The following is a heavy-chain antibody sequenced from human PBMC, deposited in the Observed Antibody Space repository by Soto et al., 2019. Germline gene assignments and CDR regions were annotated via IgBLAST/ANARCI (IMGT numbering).Heavy chain of an antibody. CDR3: ARFNWYFDL. CDR2: IYYRGST. V-gene: IGHV4-59*01. CDR1: GGSISSYY. Sequence: PSETLSLTCTVSGGSISSYYWSWIRQPPGKGLEWNGYIYYRGSTNYNPSLKSRVTITVDTSKKQFSLKLSSVTAADTAMYYCARFNWYFDLWGRGTLVTVSS. J-gene: IGHJ2*01.